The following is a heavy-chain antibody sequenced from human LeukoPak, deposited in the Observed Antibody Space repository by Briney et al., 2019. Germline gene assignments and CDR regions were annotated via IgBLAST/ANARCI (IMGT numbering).Heavy chain of an antibody. CDR2: IIPILGIA. D-gene: IGHD4-17*01. Sequence: SVKVSCKASGGTFSSYAISWVRQAPGQGLEWMGRIIPILGIANYAQKFQGRVTITADESTSTAYMELSSLRSEDTAVYYCARGHTGYDAFDIWGQGTMVTVSS. J-gene: IGHJ3*02. CDR1: GGTFSSYA. V-gene: IGHV1-69*04. CDR3: ARGHTGYDAFDI.